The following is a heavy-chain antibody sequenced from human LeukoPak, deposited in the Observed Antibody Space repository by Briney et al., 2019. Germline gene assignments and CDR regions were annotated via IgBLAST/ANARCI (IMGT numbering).Heavy chain of an antibody. V-gene: IGHV3-21*01. Sequence: PGGSLRLSCAASGFTFSSYGMHWVRQAPGKGLEWVSSISNSNNYIHYADSIKGRFTISRDNSKNSLYLEMNSLRADDTAVYYCARVGEDVEMTPIPLDFWGQGTLVTVSS. D-gene: IGHD5-24*01. J-gene: IGHJ4*02. CDR3: ARVGEDVEMTPIPLDF. CDR2: ISNSNNYI. CDR1: GFTFSSYG.